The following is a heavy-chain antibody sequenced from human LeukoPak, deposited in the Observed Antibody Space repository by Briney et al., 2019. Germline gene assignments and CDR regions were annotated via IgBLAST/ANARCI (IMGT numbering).Heavy chain of an antibody. D-gene: IGHD2-2*01. Sequence: PSETLSLTCTISRGSISSYYWSWIRQPPGKGLEWIGYIYYSGSTNYNPSLESRVTISVDPSKSQFSLKLASVSAADTAVYYSAASESSTSLNHLDYWGQGTLVTVSS. CDR1: RGSISSYY. CDR3: AASESSTSLNHLDY. CDR2: IYYSGST. J-gene: IGHJ4*02. V-gene: IGHV4-59*01.